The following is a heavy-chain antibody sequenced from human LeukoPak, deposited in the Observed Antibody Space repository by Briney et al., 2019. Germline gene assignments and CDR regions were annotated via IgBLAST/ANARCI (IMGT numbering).Heavy chain of an antibody. D-gene: IGHD4-11*01. V-gene: IGHV3-33*06. CDR2: IWSDGSDK. CDR1: GFTFSHYG. Sequence: GGSLRLSCAASGFTFSHYGMHWVRQTPGAGLEWVAVIWSDGSDKYYAKSVKGRFTISRDNSNNSLFLQMNSLRAEDTAVYYCAKDAQGGFDYSNSLQNWGQGILVTVSS. CDR3: AKDAQGGFDYSNSLQN. J-gene: IGHJ1*01.